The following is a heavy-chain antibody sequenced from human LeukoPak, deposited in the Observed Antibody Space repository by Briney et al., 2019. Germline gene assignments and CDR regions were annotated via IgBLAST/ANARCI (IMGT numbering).Heavy chain of an antibody. CDR1: GFTFSSYG. Sequence: GGSLRLSCAASGFTFSSYGMSWVRQAPGKGLEWVSGISGDAGRTYYADSVKGRFTIYRDNSKNTLYLQMNSLGAEDTAVYYCAKDRHWLALDDWGQGTLVTVSS. J-gene: IGHJ4*02. CDR3: AKDRHWLALDD. D-gene: IGHD6-19*01. CDR2: ISGDAGRT. V-gene: IGHV3-23*01.